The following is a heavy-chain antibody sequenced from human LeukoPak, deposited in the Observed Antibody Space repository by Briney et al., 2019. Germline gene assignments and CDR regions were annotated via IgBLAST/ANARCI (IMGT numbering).Heavy chain of an antibody. CDR2: ISSSSSYI. J-gene: IGHJ3*02. CDR1: TLTVSSNY. Sequence: PGVSLRRSCAASTLTVSSNYMNWVRQAPGKGLEWVSSISSSSSYIDYTDSVKGRFTISRDNAKNSLYLQMNSLRAEDTAVYYCARDTALDWLLRGAFDIWGQGTMVTVSS. V-gene: IGHV3-21*01. CDR3: ARDTALDWLLRGAFDI. D-gene: IGHD3-9*01.